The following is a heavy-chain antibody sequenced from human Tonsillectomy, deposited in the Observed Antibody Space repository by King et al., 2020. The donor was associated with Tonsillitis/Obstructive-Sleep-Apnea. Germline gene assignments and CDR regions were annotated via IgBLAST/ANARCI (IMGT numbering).Heavy chain of an antibody. CDR1: GFTFSSYS. V-gene: IGHV3-21*01. Sequence: VQLVESGGGLVKPGGSLRLSCAASGFTFSSYSMNWVRQAPGKGLEWVSSISSSSSYIYYADSVKGRFTISRDNAKNSLYLQMNSLRAEDTAVYYCARDGTGDYDFWSGYRSHNWFDPWGQGTLLTVSS. D-gene: IGHD3-3*01. J-gene: IGHJ5*02. CDR3: ARDGTGDYDFWSGYRSHNWFDP. CDR2: ISSSSSYI.